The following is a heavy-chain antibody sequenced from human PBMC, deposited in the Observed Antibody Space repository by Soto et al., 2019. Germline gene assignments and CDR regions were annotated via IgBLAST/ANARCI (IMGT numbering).Heavy chain of an antibody. CDR3: ARDTTVTTGTLGPRFDP. D-gene: IGHD4-17*01. J-gene: IGHJ5*02. Sequence: ASVKVCCKASGGAFSSYAISWVRQAPGQGLEWMGGIIPIFGTANYAQKFQGRVTITADESTSTAYMELSSLRSEDTAVYYCARDTTVTTGTLGPRFDPWGQGTLVTVSS. V-gene: IGHV1-69*13. CDR1: GGAFSSYA. CDR2: IIPIFGTA.